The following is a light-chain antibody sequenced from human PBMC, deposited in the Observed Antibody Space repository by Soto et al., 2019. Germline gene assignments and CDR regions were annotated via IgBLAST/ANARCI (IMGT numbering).Light chain of an antibody. CDR3: QQTYSTPRT. V-gene: IGKV1-33*01. Sequence: DIQMTQSPSSLSASVGDRVTITCQASQDISNYLNWYQQKPGKAPKLLIYDASNLETGVPSRFSGSGSGTDFTFTISNLQPEDFATYYCQQTYSTPRTFGHGTKLEIK. CDR1: QDISNY. CDR2: DAS. J-gene: IGKJ2*01.